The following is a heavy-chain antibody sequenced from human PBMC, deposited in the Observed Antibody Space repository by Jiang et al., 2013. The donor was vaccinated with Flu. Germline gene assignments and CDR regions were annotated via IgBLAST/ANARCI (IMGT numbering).Heavy chain of an antibody. D-gene: IGHD2-2*01. CDR1: GFTFSSYG. CDR2: ISYDGSNK. J-gene: IGHJ6*02. CDR3: ANLPWVRKAGGGEYQLLSLHYYGMDV. V-gene: IGHV3-30*18. Sequence: VQLLESGGGVVQPGRSLRLSCAASGFTFSSYGMHWVRQAPGKGLEWVAVISYDGSNKYYADSVKGRFTISRDNSKNTLYLQMNSLRAEDTAVYYCANLPWVRKAGGGEYQLLSLHYYGMDVWGQGTTVTVSS.